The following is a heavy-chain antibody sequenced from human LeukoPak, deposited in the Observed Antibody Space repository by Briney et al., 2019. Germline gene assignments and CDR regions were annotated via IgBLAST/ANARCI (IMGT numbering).Heavy chain of an antibody. Sequence: PSETLSLTCTVSGGSISSSSYYWSWIRQPPGKGLEWIGEINHSGSTNYNPSLKSRVTISVDTSKNQFSLKLSSVTAADTAVYYCARVRIRFWSGPAGFDPWGQGTLVTVSS. CDR1: GGSISSSSYY. CDR2: INHSGST. D-gene: IGHD3-3*01. V-gene: IGHV4-39*07. J-gene: IGHJ5*02. CDR3: ARVRIRFWSGPAGFDP.